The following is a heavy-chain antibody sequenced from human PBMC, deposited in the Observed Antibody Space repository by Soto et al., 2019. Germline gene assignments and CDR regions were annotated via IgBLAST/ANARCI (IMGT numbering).Heavy chain of an antibody. V-gene: IGHV1-18*01. J-gene: IGHJ6*03. CDR3: ARVSEFYVFLSGYYSSVYYYYYYMDV. D-gene: IGHD3-3*01. Sequence: ASVKVSCKASGYTFTSYGISWVRQAPGQGLEWMGWISAYNGNTNYAQKLQGRVTMTTDTSTSTAYMELRSLRSDDTAVYYCARVSEFYVFLSGYYSSVYYYYYYMDVWGKGTTVTVSS. CDR2: ISAYNGNT. CDR1: GYTFTSYG.